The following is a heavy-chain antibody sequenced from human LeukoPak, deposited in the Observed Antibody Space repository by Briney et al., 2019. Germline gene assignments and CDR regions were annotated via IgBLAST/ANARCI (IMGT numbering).Heavy chain of an antibody. Sequence: GGSLRLSCAASGFTVSSNYMSWVRQAPGKGLEWVSVIYSGGSTYYADSVKGRFTISSDNSKNTLYLQMNSLRAEDTAVYYCAREGAAAGGFSDAFDIWGQGTMVTVSS. CDR2: IYSGGST. CDR3: AREGAAAGGFSDAFDI. J-gene: IGHJ3*02. V-gene: IGHV3-66*01. D-gene: IGHD6-13*01. CDR1: GFTVSSNY.